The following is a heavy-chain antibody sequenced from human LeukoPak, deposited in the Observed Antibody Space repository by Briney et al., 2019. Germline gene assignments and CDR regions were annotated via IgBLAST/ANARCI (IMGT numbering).Heavy chain of an antibody. CDR3: AREFRSGYNSRWFDY. J-gene: IGHJ5*01. Sequence: GGSLTLSCAASGIILSSYWMSWVRQAPGKGLEWVANIKQDGSEKWYVDSVKGRFTISRDNAKNSLYLQMNSRRVEDTAVYYCAREFRSGYNSRWFDYWGQGTLVTVSS. D-gene: IGHD6-19*01. CDR2: IKQDGSEK. CDR1: GIILSSYW. V-gene: IGHV3-7*01.